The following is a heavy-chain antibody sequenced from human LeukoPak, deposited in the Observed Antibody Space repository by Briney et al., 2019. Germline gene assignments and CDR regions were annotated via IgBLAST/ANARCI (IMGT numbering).Heavy chain of an antibody. CDR3: ARAKGITGALFDY. Sequence: ASVKVSCKASGGTFSSYAISWVRQAPGQGLEWMGGIIPIFGTANYAQKFQGRVTITTDESTSTAYMELSSLRSEDTAVYYCARAKGITGALFDYWGQGTLVTVSS. CDR2: IIPIFGTA. V-gene: IGHV1-69*05. D-gene: IGHD1-20*01. CDR1: GGTFSSYA. J-gene: IGHJ4*02.